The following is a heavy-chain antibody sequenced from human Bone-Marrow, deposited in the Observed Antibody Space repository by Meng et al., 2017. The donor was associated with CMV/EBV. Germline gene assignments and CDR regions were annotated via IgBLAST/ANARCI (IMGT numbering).Heavy chain of an antibody. J-gene: IGHJ5*02. CDR1: GGSISSSSYY. CDR3: AREESGWSS. Sequence: SETLSLTCTVSGGSISSSSYYWGWIRQPPGKGREWIGSIYYSGSTYYNPSLKSRVTISVDTSKNQFSLKLSSVTAADTAVYYCAREESGWSSWGQGTLVTVSS. V-gene: IGHV4-39*07. D-gene: IGHD6-19*01. CDR2: IYYSGST.